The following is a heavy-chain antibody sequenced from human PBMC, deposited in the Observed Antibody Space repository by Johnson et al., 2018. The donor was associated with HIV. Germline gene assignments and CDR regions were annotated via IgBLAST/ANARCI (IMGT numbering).Heavy chain of an antibody. CDR2: ISYDGSNK. CDR3: ASGYYDSSGYYDHDAFDI. J-gene: IGHJ3*02. Sequence: QVQLVESGGGVVQPGRSLRLSCAASGFTFSSYGMHWVRQAPGKGLEWVAVISYDGSNKYYADSVKGRFTISRDNSKNTLYLQMNSLRAEDTAVYYCASGYYDSSGYYDHDAFDIWGQGTMVTVSS. CDR1: GFTFSSYG. V-gene: IGHV3-30*03. D-gene: IGHD3-22*01.